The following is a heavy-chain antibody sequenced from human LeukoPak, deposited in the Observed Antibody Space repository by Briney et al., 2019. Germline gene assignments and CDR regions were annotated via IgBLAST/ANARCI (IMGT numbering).Heavy chain of an antibody. V-gene: IGHV4-34*01. J-gene: IGHJ4*02. CDR3: ARDGYNRIDY. CDR1: GGSFSGYY. Sequence: SETLSLTCAVYGGSFSGYYWSWIRQPPGKGLEWIGEIDHSGSTNYNPSLKSRVTISVDTSENQFSLKLSSVTAADTAVYYCARDGYNRIDYWGQGSLVIVSS. CDR2: IDHSGST. D-gene: IGHD5-24*01.